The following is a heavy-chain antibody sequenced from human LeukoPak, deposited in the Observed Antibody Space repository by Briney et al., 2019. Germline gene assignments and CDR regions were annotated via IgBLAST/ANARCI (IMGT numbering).Heavy chain of an antibody. D-gene: IGHD3-10*01. CDR3: ARDHGLLWFGD. J-gene: IGHJ4*02. CDR1: GFTFSSYS. CDR2: IYSGGST. V-gene: IGHV3-66*01. Sequence: GGSLRLSCAASGFTFSSYSMSWVRQAPGKGLEWVSVIYSGGSTYYADSVKGRFTISRDNSKNTLYLQMNSLRAEDTAVYYCARDHGLLWFGDWGQGTLVTVSS.